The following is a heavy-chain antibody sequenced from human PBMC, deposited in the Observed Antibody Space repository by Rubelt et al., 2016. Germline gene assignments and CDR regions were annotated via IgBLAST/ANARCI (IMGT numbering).Heavy chain of an antibody. CDR1: GGSISSYY. D-gene: IGHD6-13*01. CDR3: ARRPTRAAGMDYYYGMDV. Sequence: QVQLQESGPGLVKPSETLSLTCTVSGGSISSYYWSWIRQPPGKGLEWIGYIYYSGSTNYNPSLKSRGTMSVDTSKNQFSLKWSSVTAADTAVYYCARRPTRAAGMDYYYGMDVWGQGTTVTVSS. CDR2: IYYSGST. V-gene: IGHV4-59*08. J-gene: IGHJ6*02.